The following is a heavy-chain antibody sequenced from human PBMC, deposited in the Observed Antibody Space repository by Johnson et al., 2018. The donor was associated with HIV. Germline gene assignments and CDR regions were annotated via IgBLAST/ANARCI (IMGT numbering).Heavy chain of an antibody. Sequence: VQLVESGGGVVQPGRSLRLSCAASGFTFSSYAMHWVRQATGKGLEWVSAISGSGGSTYYADSVKGRFTISRDNSKNTLYLQMNSLRAEDTAVYYCAKDQRRAVAGHDAFDIWGQGTMVTVSS. CDR2: ISGSGGST. D-gene: IGHD6-19*01. CDR3: AKDQRRAVAGHDAFDI. J-gene: IGHJ3*02. CDR1: GFTFSSYA. V-gene: IGHV3-23*04.